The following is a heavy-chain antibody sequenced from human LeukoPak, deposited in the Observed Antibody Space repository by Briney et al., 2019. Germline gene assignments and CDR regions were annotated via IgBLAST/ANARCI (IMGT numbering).Heavy chain of an antibody. CDR3: ARRAGGLVPFLY. CDR1: GFTFSSYA. J-gene: IGHJ4*02. V-gene: IGHV3-23*01. Sequence: GGSLRLSCAASGFTFSSYAMSWVRQAPGKGLEWVSAISGSGGSTYYADSVKGRFTISRDNAKNSLYLQMNSLRAEDTAVYYCARRAGGLVPFLYWGQGTLVTVSS. CDR2: ISGSGGST. D-gene: IGHD6-6*01.